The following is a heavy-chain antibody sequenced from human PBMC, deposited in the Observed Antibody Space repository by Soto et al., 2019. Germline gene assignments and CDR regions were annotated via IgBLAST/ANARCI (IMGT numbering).Heavy chain of an antibody. CDR1: AFTFSDYY. CDR3: ARAVYTSKTTFDY. CDR2: ISSTSGTI. D-gene: IGHD1-7*01. J-gene: IGHJ4*02. Sequence: GGSLRLSCADSAFTFSDYYMTWIRQAPGKGLEWVSYISSTSGTISYADSVKGRFTLSRDNAKSSLFLQMNSLRAEDTAVYYCARAVYTSKTTFDYWGQGTLVTVSS. V-gene: IGHV3-11*01.